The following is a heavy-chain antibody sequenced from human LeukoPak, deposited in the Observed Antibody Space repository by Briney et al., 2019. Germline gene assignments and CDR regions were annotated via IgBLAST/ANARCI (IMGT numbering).Heavy chain of an antibody. CDR1: GGSISSYY. V-gene: IGHV4-59*08. Sequence: SETLSLTCTVSGGSISSYYWSWIRQPPGKGLEWIGYIYYSGSTNYNPSLKSRVTISVDTSKNQFSLKLSSVTAADTAGHYCASTYSSSWYPFFDYWGQGTLVTVSS. CDR2: IYYSGST. CDR3: ASTYSSSWYPFFDY. J-gene: IGHJ4*02. D-gene: IGHD6-13*01.